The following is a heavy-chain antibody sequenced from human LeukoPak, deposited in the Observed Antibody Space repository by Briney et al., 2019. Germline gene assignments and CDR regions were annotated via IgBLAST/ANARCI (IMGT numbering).Heavy chain of an antibody. CDR2: ISSSSSYI. V-gene: IGHV3-21*01. Sequence: PSETLSLTCAVSGGSISSGGYSWSWIRQPPGKGLEWVSSISSSSSYIYYADSVKGRFTISRDNAKNSLYLQMNSLRAEDTAVYYCAREGLYDHCGGDCPFDYWGQGTLVTVSS. J-gene: IGHJ4*02. CDR1: GGSISSGGYS. D-gene: IGHD2-21*01. CDR3: AREGLYDHCGGDCPFDY.